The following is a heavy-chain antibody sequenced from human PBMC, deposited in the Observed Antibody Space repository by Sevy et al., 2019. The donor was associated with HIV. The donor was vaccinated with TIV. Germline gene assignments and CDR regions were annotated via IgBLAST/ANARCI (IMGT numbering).Heavy chain of an antibody. Sequence: ASVKVSGKASGGTFSSYAISWVRQAPGQGLEWMGGIIPIFGTANYAQKVQGRVTITADKSTSTAYMELSSLRSEDTAVYYCARDLYYYGSGSYYRTGRAFDYWGQGPLVTVSS. D-gene: IGHD3-10*01. J-gene: IGHJ4*02. V-gene: IGHV1-69*06. CDR3: ARDLYYYGSGSYYRTGRAFDY. CDR2: IIPIFGTA. CDR1: GGTFSSYA.